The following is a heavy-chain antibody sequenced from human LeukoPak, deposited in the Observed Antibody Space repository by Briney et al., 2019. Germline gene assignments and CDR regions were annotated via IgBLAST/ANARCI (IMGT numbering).Heavy chain of an antibody. Sequence: SETLSLTCAVSGGSISSGGYAWSWIRQPPGKGLEGIGYISSSGSTYYNPSLKSRVSISLDTSKNQFSLKLTSVTAADTAVYYCARGDYYFGSGSYETWGQGTLVTVSS. D-gene: IGHD3-10*01. CDR2: ISSSGST. J-gene: IGHJ5*02. CDR3: ARGDYYFGSGSYET. CDR1: GGSISSGGYA. V-gene: IGHV4-30-4*07.